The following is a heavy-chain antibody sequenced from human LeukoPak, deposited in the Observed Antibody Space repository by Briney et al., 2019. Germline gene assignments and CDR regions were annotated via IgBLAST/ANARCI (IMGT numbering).Heavy chain of an antibody. J-gene: IGHJ4*02. CDR2: ISSSGSTI. CDR3: ARGEKYYYDFIDY. V-gene: IGHV3-11*01. CDR1: GFTFSDYY. Sequence: GGSLRLSCAASGFTFSDYYMSWIRQAPGKGLEWVSYISSSGSTIYYADSVKGRFTISRDNAKNSLYLQMNSLRAEDTAVYYYARGEKYYYDFIDYWGQGTLVTVSS. D-gene: IGHD3-22*01.